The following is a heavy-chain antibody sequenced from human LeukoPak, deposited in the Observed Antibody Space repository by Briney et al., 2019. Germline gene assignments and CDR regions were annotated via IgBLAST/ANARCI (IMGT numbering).Heavy chain of an antibody. V-gene: IGHV3-23*01. CDR2: ITGGGGNT. D-gene: IGHD3-10*01. CDR3: AKSGSYWYYFDY. CDR1: GFTFSTFG. Sequence: GGSLRLSCVASGFTFSTFGMSWVRQAPGKGLEWVSAITGGGGNTEYADSVKGRFTISRDSSKNTLFLQMNSLRAEDTAVYYCAKSGSYWYYFDYWGQGTLVTVSS. J-gene: IGHJ4*02.